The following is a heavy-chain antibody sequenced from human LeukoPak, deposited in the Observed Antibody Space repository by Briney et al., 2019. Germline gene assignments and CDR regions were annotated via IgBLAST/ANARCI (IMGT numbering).Heavy chain of an antibody. J-gene: IGHJ3*02. CDR3: ARDTYDSGEDDAFDI. CDR2: ISAYNGNT. CDR1: GYTFTSYG. V-gene: IGHV1-18*01. D-gene: IGHD3-22*01. Sequence: ASVKVSCKASGYTFTSYGISWVRQAPGQGLEWMGCISAYNGNTNYAQKLQGRVTMTTDTSTSTAYMELRSLRSDDTAVYYCARDTYDSGEDDAFDIWGQGTMVTVSS.